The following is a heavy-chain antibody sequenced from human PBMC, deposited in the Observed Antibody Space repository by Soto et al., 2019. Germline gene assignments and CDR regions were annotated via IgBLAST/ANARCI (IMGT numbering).Heavy chain of an antibody. D-gene: IGHD3-16*01. V-gene: IGHV4-59*01. J-gene: IGHJ4*02. CDR2: IHYSGST. Sequence: YIHYSGSTNYNPXLKSRVTISVDTSKNXXXXXLSSVTAADTAVYFCARAGGGSHVPWXGYYFDYWGQGTQVTVSS. CDR3: ARAGGGSHVPWXGYYFDY.